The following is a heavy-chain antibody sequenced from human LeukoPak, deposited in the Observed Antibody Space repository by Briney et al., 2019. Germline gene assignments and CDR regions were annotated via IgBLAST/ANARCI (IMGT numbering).Heavy chain of an antibody. D-gene: IGHD3-16*01. CDR3: ARGWASSRRKAFDI. Sequence: PGGSLRLSCAASGFIFNSYWMNWLRQAPGKGLEWVANVDQDGSEKYYVGSVKGRFTISRDNAKNSLYLQMNSLGVEDTAVYYCARGWASSRRKAFDIWGQGTMVTVSS. J-gene: IGHJ3*02. V-gene: IGHV3-7*03. CDR2: VDQDGSEK. CDR1: GFIFNSYW.